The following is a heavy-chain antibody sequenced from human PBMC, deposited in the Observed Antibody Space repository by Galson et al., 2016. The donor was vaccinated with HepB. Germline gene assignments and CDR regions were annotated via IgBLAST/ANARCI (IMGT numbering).Heavy chain of an antibody. J-gene: IGHJ4*02. CDR1: GYSLSNGYF. V-gene: IGHV4-38-2*01. D-gene: IGHD3-22*01. CDR2: IYDSGTT. Sequence: ETLSLTCAVSGYSLSNGYFWGWVRQPPGKGLEWIGSIYDSGTTFYNPSLKSRVTISIGTSKLQFSLKLRSVTAADTAVYYCATHGLYGSSYFDYWGQGTLVTVSS. CDR3: ATHGLYGSSYFDY.